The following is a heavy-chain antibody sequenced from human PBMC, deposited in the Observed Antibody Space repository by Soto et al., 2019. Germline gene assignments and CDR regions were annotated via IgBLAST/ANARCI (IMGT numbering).Heavy chain of an antibody. Sequence: SETRSRTCAVYGGSFSCYYWSWIRQPPGKGLEWIGEINHSGSTNYNPSLKSRVTISVDTSKNQFSLKLSSVTAADTAVYYCAKDQDFWTLRGAGMDVWGQGTTVTVSS. CDR3: AKDQDFWTLRGAGMDV. D-gene: IGHD3-3*01. CDR2: INHSGST. J-gene: IGHJ6*02. V-gene: IGHV4-34*01. CDR1: GGSFSCYY.